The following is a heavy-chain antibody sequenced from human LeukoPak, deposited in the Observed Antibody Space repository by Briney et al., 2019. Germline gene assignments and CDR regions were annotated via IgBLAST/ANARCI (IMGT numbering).Heavy chain of an antibody. D-gene: IGHD3-10*01. J-gene: IGHJ5*02. CDR2: INPNSGGT. CDR3: ARMASRYYYGSGSSNWFDP. Sequence: GASVKVSCKASGYTFTGYYMHWVRQAPGQGLEWMGWINPNSGGTNYAQKFQGRVTMTRDTSISTAYMELSRLRSDDTAVYYCARMASRYYYGSGSSNWFDPWGQGTLVTVSS. V-gene: IGHV1-2*02. CDR1: GYTFTGYY.